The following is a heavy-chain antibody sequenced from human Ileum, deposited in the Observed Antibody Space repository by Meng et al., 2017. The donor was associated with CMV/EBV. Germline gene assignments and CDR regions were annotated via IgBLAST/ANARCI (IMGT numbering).Heavy chain of an antibody. Sequence: SWKASGYTFDSDGITWVRQVPGQGLEYMGWINVYDGDTNYAQKFQGRVALTTDTSTSTAYMELRSLRSDDTAVFYCARGGKISGTDYWGQGTLVTVSS. CDR1: GYTFDSDG. CDR2: INVYDGDT. V-gene: IGHV1-18*01. J-gene: IGHJ4*02. CDR3: ARGGKISGTDY. D-gene: IGHD1-20*01.